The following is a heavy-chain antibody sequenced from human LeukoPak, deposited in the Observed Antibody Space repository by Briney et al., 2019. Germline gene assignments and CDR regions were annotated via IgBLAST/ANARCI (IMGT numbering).Heavy chain of an antibody. Sequence: SETLSLTCTVSGGSISSYYWSWIRQPPGKGLEWIGYIYYSGSTNYKSSLKSRVTISVDTSKNQFSLKLSSVTAADTAVYYCARRQLRLGELSLFGEWGQGTLVTVSS. CDR1: GGSISSYY. V-gene: IGHV4-59*12. J-gene: IGHJ4*02. CDR3: ARRQLRLGELSLFGE. CDR2: IYYSGST. D-gene: IGHD3-16*02.